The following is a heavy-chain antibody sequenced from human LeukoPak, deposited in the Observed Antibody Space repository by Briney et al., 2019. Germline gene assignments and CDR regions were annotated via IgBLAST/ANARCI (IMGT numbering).Heavy chain of an antibody. CDR3: ASGGAVAGDYYYGMDV. Sequence: ASVKVSCKASGYTFTSYGISWVRQAPGQGLEWMGWISAYNGNTNYAQKLQGRVTMTTDTSKSTAYMELRSLRSDDTAVYYCASGGAVAGDYYYGMDVWGQGTTVTVSS. CDR1: GYTFTSYG. D-gene: IGHD6-19*01. V-gene: IGHV1-18*01. J-gene: IGHJ6*02. CDR2: ISAYNGNT.